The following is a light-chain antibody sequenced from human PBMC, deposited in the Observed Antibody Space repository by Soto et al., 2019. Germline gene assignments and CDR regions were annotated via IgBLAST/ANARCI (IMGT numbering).Light chain of an antibody. CDR3: AAWDDSLNVPVYV. CDR1: SSNIVSNT. V-gene: IGLV1-44*01. CDR2: SNN. Sequence: QSVLTQPPSASGTPGQRVTISCSGSSSNIVSNTVNWYQQLPGTAPKLLIYSNNQRPSGVPDRFSGSKSGTSASLAISGLQSEDEADFYCAAWDDSLNVPVYVFGTGTKVTVL. J-gene: IGLJ1*01.